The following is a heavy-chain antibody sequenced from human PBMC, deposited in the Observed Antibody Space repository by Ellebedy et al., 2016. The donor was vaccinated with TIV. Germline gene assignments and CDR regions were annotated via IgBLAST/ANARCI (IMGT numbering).Heavy chain of an antibody. V-gene: IGHV4-59*01. CDR3: ARTQNYDFWSGYPSYYYYGMDV. J-gene: IGHJ6*02. Sequence: GSLRLSXTVSGGSISSYYWSWIRQPPGKGLEWIEYIYYSGSTNYNPSLKSRVTISVDTSKNQFSLKLSSVTAADTAVYYCARTQNYDFWSGYPSYYYYGMDVWGQGTTVTVSS. CDR1: GGSISSYY. D-gene: IGHD3-3*01. CDR2: IYYSGST.